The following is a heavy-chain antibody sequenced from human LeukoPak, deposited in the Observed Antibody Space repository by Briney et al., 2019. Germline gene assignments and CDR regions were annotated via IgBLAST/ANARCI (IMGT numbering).Heavy chain of an antibody. V-gene: IGHV3-21*01. J-gene: IGHJ4*02. CDR2: ISSSSSYI. CDR1: GFTFSSYG. Sequence: PGRSLRLSCAASGFTFSSYGMHWVRQAPGKGLEWVSSISSSSSYIYYADSVKGRFTISRDNAKNSLYLQMNSLRAEDTAVYYCARVGVGATLYYFDYWGQGTLVTVSS. D-gene: IGHD1-26*01. CDR3: ARVGVGATLYYFDY.